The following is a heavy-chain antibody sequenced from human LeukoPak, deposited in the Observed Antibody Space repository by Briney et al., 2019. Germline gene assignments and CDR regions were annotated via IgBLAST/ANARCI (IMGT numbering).Heavy chain of an antibody. CDR3: ARDGATGGVRYYYGMDV. Sequence: GGSLRLSCAASGFTFSSYSMNWVRQAPGKGLEWVSYISSSSSTIYYADSVKGRFTISRDNAKNSLYLQMNSLRAEDTAVYYCARDGATGGVRYYYGMDVWGQGTTVTVTS. CDR2: ISSSSSTI. V-gene: IGHV3-48*04. CDR1: GFTFSSYS. D-gene: IGHD5-24*01. J-gene: IGHJ6*02.